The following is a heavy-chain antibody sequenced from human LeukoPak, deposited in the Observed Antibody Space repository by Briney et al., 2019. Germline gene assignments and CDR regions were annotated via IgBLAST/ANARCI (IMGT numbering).Heavy chain of an antibody. CDR3: AREGLVDTAMVYEY. V-gene: IGHV3-48*04. CDR1: GFTFSAYS. CDR2: ISGSGSTI. D-gene: IGHD5-18*01. Sequence: GGSLRLSCVASGFTFSAYSMNWVRQAPGKGLEWVSYISGSGSTIYYADSVKGRFTISRDNAKNSLYLQMNSLRAEDTAVYYCAREGLVDTAMVYEYWGQGTLVTVSS. J-gene: IGHJ4*02.